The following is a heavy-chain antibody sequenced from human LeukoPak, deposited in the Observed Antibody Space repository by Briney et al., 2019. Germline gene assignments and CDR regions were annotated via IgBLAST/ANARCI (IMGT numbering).Heavy chain of an antibody. J-gene: IGHJ5*02. CDR3: ARGRNHWFDP. V-gene: IGHV4-34*01. Sequence: SETLSLTCAVYGGSFSGYYWSWIRQPPGKGLEWIGEINHSGSTNYNPSLKSPVTISVDTSKNQFSLKLSSVTAADTAVYYCARGRNHWFDPWGQGTLVTVSS. CDR1: GGSFSGYY. CDR2: INHSGST. D-gene: IGHD3-10*01.